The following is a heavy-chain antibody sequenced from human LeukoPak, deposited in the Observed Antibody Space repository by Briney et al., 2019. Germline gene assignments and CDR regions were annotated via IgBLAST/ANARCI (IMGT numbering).Heavy chain of an antibody. Sequence: GGSLRLSCAASGFTFGSCWMNWVRQTPGKGLEWVANINQDGSQEFYVDSVKGRFTISRDNANNSLYLQMNSLRAEDTAVYYCARERDGYNYKLLVDWGQGTLVTVSS. J-gene: IGHJ4*02. CDR2: INQDGSQE. V-gene: IGHV3-7*01. CDR3: ARERDGYNYKLLVD. CDR1: GFTFGSCW. D-gene: IGHD5-24*01.